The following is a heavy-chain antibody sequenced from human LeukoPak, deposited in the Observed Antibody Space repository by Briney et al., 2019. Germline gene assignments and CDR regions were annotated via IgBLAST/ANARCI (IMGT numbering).Heavy chain of an antibody. CDR1: GGTFSSYA. J-gene: IGHJ4*02. CDR3: ARGRGYSGYDLGY. V-gene: IGHV1-69*13. Sequence: SVKISCTPSGGTFSSYAISWVRQTPEQGHEWMGGIIPIFGTANYAQKFQGRVTITADESTSTAYMELSSLRSEDTAVYYCARGRGYSGYDLGYWGQGTLVTVSS. CDR2: IIPIFGTA. D-gene: IGHD5-12*01.